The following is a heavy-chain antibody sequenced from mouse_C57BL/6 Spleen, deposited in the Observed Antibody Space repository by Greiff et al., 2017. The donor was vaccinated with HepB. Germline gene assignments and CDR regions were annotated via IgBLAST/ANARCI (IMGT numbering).Heavy chain of an antibody. CDR3: ARGDDYDGSWFAY. J-gene: IGHJ3*01. D-gene: IGHD2-4*01. Sequence: QVQLQQPGAELVMPGASVKLSCKASGYTFTSYWIHWVKQRPGQGLEWIGEIDPSDSYTNYNQTFKGKSTLTVDKSSSTAYMQLSSLTSEDSAVYYCARGDDYDGSWFAYWGQGTLVTVSA. CDR1: GYTFTSYW. CDR2: IDPSDSYT. V-gene: IGHV1-69*01.